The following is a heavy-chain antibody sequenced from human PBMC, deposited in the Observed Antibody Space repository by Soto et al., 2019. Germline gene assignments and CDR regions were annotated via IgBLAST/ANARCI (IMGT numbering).Heavy chain of an antibody. CDR1: RFAFSAYW. V-gene: IGHV3-74*01. Sequence: PGGSLRLSCAASRFAFSAYWMNWVRQAPGKGLVYISRISPDGRVTIYGDSVKGRFTISRDNAKNTLYLQMNSLRAEDTAVYYCTRVFLFSVYDWGQGTLVTVSS. J-gene: IGHJ4*02. CDR3: TRVFLFSVYD. D-gene: IGHD5-12*01. CDR2: ISPDGRVT.